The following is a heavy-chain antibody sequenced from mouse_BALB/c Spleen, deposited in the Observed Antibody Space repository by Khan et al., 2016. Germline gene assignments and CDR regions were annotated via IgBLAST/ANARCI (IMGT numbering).Heavy chain of an antibody. Sequence: QVQLMESGPGLVAPSQSLSITCTVSGFSLTNSGVHWVRQPPRKGLDWLGVIWAGGSTDYNSALMSRLSITRETTQNQVFLKMNSLQTDNTTMYYGAIDDQEFDAWCASWGQGTLVTVSA. CDR1: GFSLTNSG. CDR3: AIDDQEFDAWCAS. CDR2: IWAGGST. J-gene: IGHJ3*01. V-gene: IGHV2-9*02.